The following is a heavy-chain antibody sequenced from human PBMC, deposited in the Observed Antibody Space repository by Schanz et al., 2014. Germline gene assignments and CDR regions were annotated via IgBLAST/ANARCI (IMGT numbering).Heavy chain of an antibody. D-gene: IGHD3-9*01. V-gene: IGHV1-18*01. Sequence: QVQLVQSGAEVKKPGATVKVSCKASGYIFINSGISWVRQAPGQGLEWMGWISVYNHNKEYDQKFQGRVTMTTDTSTSTVYMELRSLRSDDTAVYYCARDAADFYDILTEEDYWGQGTLXTVSS. CDR3: ARDAADFYDILTEEDY. J-gene: IGHJ4*02. CDR2: ISVYNHNK. CDR1: GYIFINSG.